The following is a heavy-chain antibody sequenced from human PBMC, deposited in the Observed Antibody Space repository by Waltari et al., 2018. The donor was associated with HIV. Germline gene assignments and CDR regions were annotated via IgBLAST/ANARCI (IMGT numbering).Heavy chain of an antibody. V-gene: IGHV1-2*04. CDR1: GYTFTDYY. Sequence: QVQLVQSGAEVKKPGASVKVSCKASGYTFTDYYVHWVRQAPGQGLEWMGWVKPTDGDTNYAQRCKGWVTMTRDTSINTAYIEINRLKSDDTAVYYCARVLPRRGTYYDSWGQGTLVTVSS. CDR3: ARVLPRRGTYYDS. CDR2: VKPTDGDT. J-gene: IGHJ4*02.